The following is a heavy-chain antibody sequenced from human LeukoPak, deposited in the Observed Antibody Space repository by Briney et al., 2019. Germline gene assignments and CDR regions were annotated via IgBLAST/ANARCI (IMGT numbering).Heavy chain of an antibody. CDR3: ARDGGYYYDSSVNYFDY. CDR2: ISAYNGNT. V-gene: IGHV1-18*01. Sequence: GASVKVSCKASGYTFTSYGISWVRQAPGQGLEWMGWISAYNGNTNYAQKLQGRVTMTTDTSTSTAYMELRSLRSDDTAAYYCARDGGYYYDSSVNYFDYWGQGTLVTVSS. D-gene: IGHD3-22*01. J-gene: IGHJ4*02. CDR1: GYTFTSYG.